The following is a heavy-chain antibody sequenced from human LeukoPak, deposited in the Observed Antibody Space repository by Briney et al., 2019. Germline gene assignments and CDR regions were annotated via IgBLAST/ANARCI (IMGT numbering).Heavy chain of an antibody. J-gene: IGHJ4*02. CDR2: IRYDGSNK. CDR1: GFTFSSYG. V-gene: IGHV3-30*02. CDR3: AKDVTYEHSGYLDH. D-gene: IGHD3-22*01. Sequence: GGSLRLSCAASGFTFSSYGMHWVRQAPGKGLEWVAFIRYDGSNKYHADSVKGRFTISRDNSKKTLYLQMNSLRAEDTAVYHCAKDVTYEHSGYLDHWGQGTLVTVSS.